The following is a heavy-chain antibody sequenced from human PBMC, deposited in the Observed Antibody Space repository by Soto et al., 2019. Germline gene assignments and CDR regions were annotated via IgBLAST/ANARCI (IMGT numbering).Heavy chain of an antibody. CDR1: GFTFDDYA. D-gene: IGHD3-10*01. CDR2: ISWNSGSI. Sequence: EVQLVESGGGLVQPGRSLRLSCAASGFTFDDYAMHWVRQAPGKGLEWVSGISWNSGSIGYADSVKGRFTIARDNAKNPLYLQMNSLRAEDTALYYCAKGTTMVRGAAFDIWGQGTMVTVSS. J-gene: IGHJ3*02. V-gene: IGHV3-9*01. CDR3: AKGTTMVRGAAFDI.